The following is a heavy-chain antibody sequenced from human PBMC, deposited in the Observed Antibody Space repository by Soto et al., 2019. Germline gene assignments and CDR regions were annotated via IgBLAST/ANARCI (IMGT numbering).Heavy chain of an antibody. D-gene: IGHD1-26*01. J-gene: IGHJ4*02. CDR3: ARVRGGRGQGAVFDY. CDR2: IYPGGDST. V-gene: IGHV1-46*04. CDR1: GYSFTSHY. Sequence: ASVKVSCKAIGYSFTSHYMHWVRQAPGQGLEWMGTIYPGGDSTYYADSVKGRFTISRDNSKNTLYLQMNSLRAEDTAVYHCARVRGGRGQGAVFDYWGQGALVTVSP.